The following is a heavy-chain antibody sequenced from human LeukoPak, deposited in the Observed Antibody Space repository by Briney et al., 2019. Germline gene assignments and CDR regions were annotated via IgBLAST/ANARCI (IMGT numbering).Heavy chain of an antibody. CDR1: GGSFSGYY. Sequence: SEILSLTCAVYGGSFSGYYWSWIRQPPGEGLEWIGEINHSGSTNYNPSLKSRVTISVDTSKNQFSLKLSSVTAADTAVYYCARGPYYDFWSGYYRGYWFDPWGQGTLVTVSS. D-gene: IGHD3-3*01. J-gene: IGHJ5*02. CDR3: ARGPYYDFWSGYYRGYWFDP. V-gene: IGHV4-34*01. CDR2: INHSGST.